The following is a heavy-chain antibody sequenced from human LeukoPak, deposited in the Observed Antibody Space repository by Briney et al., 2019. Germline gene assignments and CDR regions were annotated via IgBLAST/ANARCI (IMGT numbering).Heavy chain of an antibody. CDR1: GYTFTSYD. CDR3: ARAPKYYYDSSGHFDY. D-gene: IGHD3-22*01. CDR2: MNPNSGNT. J-gene: IGHJ4*02. Sequence: GASVKVSCKASGYTFTSYDINWVRQATGQGLEWMGWMNPNSGNTGYAQKFQGRVTMTRNTSISTAYMELSSLRSEDTAVYYCARAPKYYYDSSGHFDYWGQGTLVTVSS. V-gene: IGHV1-8*01.